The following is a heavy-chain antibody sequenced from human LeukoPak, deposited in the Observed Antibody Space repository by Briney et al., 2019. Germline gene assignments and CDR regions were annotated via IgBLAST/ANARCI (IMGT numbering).Heavy chain of an antibody. D-gene: IGHD5-18*01. Sequence: GGSLRLSCAASGFTFSSYGMHWVRQAPGKGLEGVAVIWYDGSDKNYVDSVKGRFTISRDNSKKTLYLQMNSLRAEDTAVYYCAREKDTATDYWGQGTLVRVSS. CDR2: IWYDGSDK. V-gene: IGHV3-33*01. J-gene: IGHJ4*02. CDR3: AREKDTATDY. CDR1: GFTFSSYG.